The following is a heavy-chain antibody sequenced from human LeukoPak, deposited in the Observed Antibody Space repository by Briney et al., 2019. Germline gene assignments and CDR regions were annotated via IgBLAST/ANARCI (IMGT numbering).Heavy chain of an antibody. V-gene: IGHV1-8*03. J-gene: IGHJ5*02. CDR3: AREGPYYDILTGYHYNWFDP. CDR2: MNPNSGNT. D-gene: IGHD3-9*01. CDR1: GYTFTSYD. Sequence: ASVKVSCKASGYTFTSYDINWVRQATGQGLEWMGWMNPNSGNTGYAQKFQGGVTITRNTSISTAYMELSSLRSEDTAVYYRAREGPYYDILTGYHYNWFDPWGQGTLVTVSS.